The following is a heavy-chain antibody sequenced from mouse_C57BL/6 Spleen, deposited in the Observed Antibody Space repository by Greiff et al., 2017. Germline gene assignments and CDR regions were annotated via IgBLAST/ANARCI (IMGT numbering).Heavy chain of an antibody. J-gene: IGHJ4*01. CDR2: IWSGGST. CDR3: ARPYYTLYAMDY. Sequence: QVQLQQSGPGLVQPSQSLSITCTVSGFSLTSYGVHWVRQSPGKGLEWLGVIWSGGSTDYNAAFISRLSISKDNSKSQVFFKMNSLQADDTAIYYCARPYYTLYAMDYWGQGTSVTVSS. D-gene: IGHD2-12*01. V-gene: IGHV2-2*01. CDR1: GFSLTSYG.